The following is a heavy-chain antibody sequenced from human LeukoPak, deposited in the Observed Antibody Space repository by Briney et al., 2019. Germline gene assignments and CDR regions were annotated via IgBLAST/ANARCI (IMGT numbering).Heavy chain of an antibody. Sequence: SETLSLTCTVSGGSISSGGYYWSWIRQHPGKGLEWIGYIYYSGSTYYNPSLKSRVTISVDTSKNQFSLKLSSVPVADTAVYYCARALGGGYCSSTSCYTAAFDIWGQGTMVTVSS. CDR3: ARALGGGYCSSTSCYTAAFDI. V-gene: IGHV4-31*03. D-gene: IGHD2-2*02. CDR1: GGSISSGGYY. CDR2: IYYSGST. J-gene: IGHJ3*02.